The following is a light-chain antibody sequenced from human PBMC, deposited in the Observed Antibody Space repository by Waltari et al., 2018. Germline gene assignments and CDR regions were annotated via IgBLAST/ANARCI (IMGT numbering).Light chain of an antibody. J-gene: IGLJ1*01. CDR2: RND. CDR3: AAWNSGLSVSYV. CDR1: DSNIGTNY. Sequence: QSVLSQPPSASATPGQRATISCSGTDSNIGTNYVFCYQHVPGQAPRLLIYRNDQRPSGIPDRFSGSKSGTSASLAITGLRSEDEADYYFAAWNSGLSVSYVFGSGTKVTV. V-gene: IGLV1-47*02.